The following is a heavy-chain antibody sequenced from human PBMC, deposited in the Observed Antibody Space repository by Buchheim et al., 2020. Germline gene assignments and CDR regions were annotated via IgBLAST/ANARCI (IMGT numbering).Heavy chain of an antibody. CDR1: GGSVSSGSYY. D-gene: IGHD6-19*01. CDR2: IYYSGST. Sequence: QVQLQESGPGLVKPSETLSLTCSVSGGSVSSGSYYWSWIRQPPGKGLEWIGYIYYSGSTNYNLSLKSRVTISVDTSKNQFSLQLRSVTAADTAVYYCARIVSAPLTVSGGFDHWGQG. J-gene: IGHJ4*02. CDR3: ARIVSAPLTVSGGFDH. V-gene: IGHV4-61*01.